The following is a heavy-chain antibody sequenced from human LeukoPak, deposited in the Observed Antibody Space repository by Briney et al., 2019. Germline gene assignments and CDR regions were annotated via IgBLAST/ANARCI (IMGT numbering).Heavy chain of an antibody. CDR3: ARGPLYYYDSSGLDY. V-gene: IGHV1-2*02. CDR1: GYTFTGYY. D-gene: IGHD3-22*01. J-gene: IGHJ4*02. CDR2: INPNSGGT. Sequence: ASVKVSCKASGYTFTGYYMHWVRQAPGQGLEWMGWINPNSGGTNYAQKFQGGVTMTRDTSISTAYMELSRLRSDDTAVYYCARGPLYYYDSSGLDYWGQGTLVTVSS.